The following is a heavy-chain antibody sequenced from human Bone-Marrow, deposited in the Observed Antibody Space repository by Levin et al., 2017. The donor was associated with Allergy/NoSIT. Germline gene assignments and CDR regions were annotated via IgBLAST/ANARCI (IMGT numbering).Heavy chain of an antibody. J-gene: IGHJ4*02. V-gene: IGHV3-74*01. Sequence: PGGSLRLSCAASGFTFSSYWMHWVRQAPGKGLVWVSHLSSDGSNTKYADSVKGRFTISRDNAKNTLYLQMNSLRAEDTAVYYCARGAQLEMATMAYWGQGTLVTVSS. CDR2: LSSDGSNT. D-gene: IGHD5-24*01. CDR3: ARGAQLEMATMAY. CDR1: GFTFSSYW.